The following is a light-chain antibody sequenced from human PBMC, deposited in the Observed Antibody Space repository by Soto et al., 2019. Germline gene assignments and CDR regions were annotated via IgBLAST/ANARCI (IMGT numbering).Light chain of an antibody. CDR1: SGDVGGYDY. J-gene: IGLJ1*01. CDR2: EVT. V-gene: IGLV2-8*01. CDR3: SSYAGSDNPYV. Sequence: QYPLSQPPSASLSPGQSVTISCTGTSGDVGGYDYVSWYQQHPGKAPKLMIYEVTKRPLGVPDRFSGSKSGNTASLTVSGLQAEDEADYYCSSYAGSDNPYVFGTGTKVTVL.